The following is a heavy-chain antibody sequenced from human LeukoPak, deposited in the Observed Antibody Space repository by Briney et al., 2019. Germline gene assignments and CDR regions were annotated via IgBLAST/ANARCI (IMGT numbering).Heavy chain of an antibody. J-gene: IGHJ4*02. D-gene: IGHD3-3*01. V-gene: IGHV4-39*01. CDR3: ARSVLRFLEAWFDY. Sequence: PSETLSLTCTVSGGSISSSSYYWGWIRQPPGKGLEWIGSIYYSGSTYYNPSLKSRVTISVDTSKNQFSLKPSSVTAADTAVYYCARSVLRFLEAWFDYWGQGTLVTVSS. CDR2: IYYSGST. CDR1: GGSISSSSYY.